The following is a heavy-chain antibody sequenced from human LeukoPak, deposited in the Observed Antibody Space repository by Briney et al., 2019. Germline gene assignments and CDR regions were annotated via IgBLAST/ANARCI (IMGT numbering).Heavy chain of an antibody. Sequence: SETLSLTCTVSGGSISSYYWSWIRQPPGKGLEWLGYIYYSGSTNYNPSLKSRVTISVDTSKNQFSLKLSSVTAADTAVCYCARIVLPWYKESSPYFDYWGQGTLVTVSS. CDR2: IYYSGST. CDR3: ARIVLPWYKESSPYFDY. V-gene: IGHV4-59*01. CDR1: GGSISSYY. D-gene: IGHD1-14*01. J-gene: IGHJ4*02.